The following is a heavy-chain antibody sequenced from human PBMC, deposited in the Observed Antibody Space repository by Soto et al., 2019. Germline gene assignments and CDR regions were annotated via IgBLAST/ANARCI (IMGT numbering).Heavy chain of an antibody. CDR3: ARDGQQQAPYALDV. D-gene: IGHD6-13*01. J-gene: IGHJ6*02. CDR1: GFTFNHNA. CDR2: IWYDGSEK. V-gene: IGHV3-33*01. Sequence: QVQLVESGGGVVQPGRSLRLSCAASGFTFNHNAMHWVRQAAGKGLEWVAQIWYDGSEKYYTDSVKGRFTISRDNFKNTVFLQMDSLRLEDTAVYYCARDGQQQAPYALDVWGQGTTVIVSS.